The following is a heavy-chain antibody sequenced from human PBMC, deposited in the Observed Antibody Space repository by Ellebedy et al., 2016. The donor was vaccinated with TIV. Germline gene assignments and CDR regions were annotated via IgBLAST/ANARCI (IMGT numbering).Heavy chain of an antibody. J-gene: IGHJ5*02. CDR1: SGSFSGYF. D-gene: IGHD1-26*01. CDR3: ARGIPQAWELLAT. Sequence: SETLSLTXAVYSGSFSGYFWTWIRQSPGKGLEWIGEVTHSGGTNYNPSLQSRVIISLDTSKGQFSLQLSSATAADTAVYYCARGIPQAWELLATWGQGTLVTVSS. V-gene: IGHV4-34*01. CDR2: VTHSGGT.